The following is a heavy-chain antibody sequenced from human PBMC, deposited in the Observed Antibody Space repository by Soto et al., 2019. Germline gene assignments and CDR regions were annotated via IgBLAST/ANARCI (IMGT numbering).Heavy chain of an antibody. Sequence: ASETLSLTCPVSGGSISSYYWSWIRQPPGKGLEWIGYMYYGGRTNYNPSLKSRVTISVDTSKMQVSLKLSSVTAADTAVYFCARGTPSPLIVRSSRGPWFDPWGQGTLVTVSS. CDR3: ARGTPSPLIVRSSRGPWFDP. V-gene: IGHV4-59*08. CDR2: MYYGGRT. J-gene: IGHJ5*02. CDR1: GGSISSYY. D-gene: IGHD2-15*01.